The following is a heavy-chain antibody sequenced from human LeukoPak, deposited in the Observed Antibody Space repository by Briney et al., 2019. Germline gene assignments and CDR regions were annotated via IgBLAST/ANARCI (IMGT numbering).Heavy chain of an antibody. J-gene: IGHJ5*02. CDR2: IYYTGST. CDR1: GGSISSSY. Sequence: SETLSLTCTVSGGSISSSYWSWIRQPPGKGLEWIGYIYYTGSTNYNPSLKSRVTISVDTSKNQFSLELSSVTAADTAVYYCASSSWYGNWFDPWGQGTLVIVSS. CDR3: ASSSWYGNWFDP. D-gene: IGHD6-13*01. V-gene: IGHV4-59*01.